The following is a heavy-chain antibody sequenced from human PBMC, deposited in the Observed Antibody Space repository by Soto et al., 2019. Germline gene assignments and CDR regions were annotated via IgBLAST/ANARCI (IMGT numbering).Heavy chain of an antibody. V-gene: IGHV4-38-2*01. D-gene: IGHD6-19*01. CDR1: GYSLTSVYY. Sequence: PSETLSLTCAVSGYSLTSVYYCGLIRQPPGKGLEWIGSIYHSGDTYYNPSLKSRVTISVDTSKNHFSLKLTSVTAADTAVYYCARARIVVAGTIVDYWGQGTLVTVSS. CDR3: ARARIVVAGTIVDY. J-gene: IGHJ4*02. CDR2: IYHSGDT.